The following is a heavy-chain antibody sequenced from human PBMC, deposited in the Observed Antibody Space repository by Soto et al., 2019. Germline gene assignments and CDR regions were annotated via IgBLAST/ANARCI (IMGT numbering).Heavy chain of an antibody. CDR3: AKGASSSFFDH. CDR2: IGSGGIPT. J-gene: IGHJ4*02. Sequence: EVQLLESGGGLVQPGGSLRLSCAASGFSFSSYAMSWVRQAPGKGLEWVSSIGSGGIPTYYADSVRGRFTFSRDNSKNTVYLQMNSLRGEDTAVYFCAKGASSSFFDHWGQGTLVTVSS. V-gene: IGHV3-23*01. CDR1: GFSFSSYA.